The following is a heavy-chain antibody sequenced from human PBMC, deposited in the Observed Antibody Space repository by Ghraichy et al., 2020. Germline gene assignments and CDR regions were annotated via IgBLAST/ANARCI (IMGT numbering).Heavy chain of an antibody. D-gene: IGHD3-3*01. CDR3: ARHSQVLRFLEWAPLHAFDI. CDR1: GGSISSYY. V-gene: IGHV4-4*07. CDR2: IYTSGST. J-gene: IGHJ3*02. Sequence: SETLSLTCTVSGGSISSYYWSWIRQPAGKGLEWIGRIYTSGSTNYNPSLKSRVTMSVDTSKNQFSLKLSSVTAADTAVYYCARHSQVLRFLEWAPLHAFDIWGQGTMVTVSS.